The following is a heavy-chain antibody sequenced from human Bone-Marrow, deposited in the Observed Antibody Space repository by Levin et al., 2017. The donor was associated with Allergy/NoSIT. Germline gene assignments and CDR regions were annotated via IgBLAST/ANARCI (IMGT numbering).Heavy chain of an antibody. CDR2: IKQDGSEK. J-gene: IGHJ3*02. D-gene: IGHD3-22*01. V-gene: IGHV3-7*01. CDR3: ARDSSGFDDAFDI. Sequence: HPGGSLRLSCAASGFTFSSYWMSWVRQAPGKGLEWVANIKQDGSEKYYVDSVKGRFTISRDNAKNSLYLQMNSLRAEDTAVYYCARDSSGFDDAFDIWGQGTMVTVSS. CDR1: GFTFSSYW.